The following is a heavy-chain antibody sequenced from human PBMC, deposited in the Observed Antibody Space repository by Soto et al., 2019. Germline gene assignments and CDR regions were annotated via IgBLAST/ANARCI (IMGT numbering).Heavy chain of an antibody. CDR1: GGSIGSGGYY. V-gene: IGHV4-31*03. D-gene: IGHD3-22*01. CDR2: IYYSGST. Sequence: SETLSLTCTVSGGSIGSGGYYWSWIRQHPGKGLEWIGYIYYSGSTYYNPSLKSRVTISVDTSKNQFSLKLSSVTAADTAVYYCARGIGSSGYWNGYYFDYWGQGTLVTVS. J-gene: IGHJ4*02. CDR3: ARGIGSSGYWNGYYFDY.